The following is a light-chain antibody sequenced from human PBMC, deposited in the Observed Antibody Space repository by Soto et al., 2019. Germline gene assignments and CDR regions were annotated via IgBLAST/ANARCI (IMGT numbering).Light chain of an antibody. Sequence: YETSKPPAVSVAPGQTARIPCGGNNVGSYDVHWYQLKPGLAPVLVVYDDRDRPSGIPERFSGSNSGNTAALSIRRVEAGDEADYCCQVWDTTSDHVFFGTGTKVTVL. CDR3: QVWDTTSDHVF. J-gene: IGLJ1*01. V-gene: IGLV3-21*02. CDR2: DDR. CDR1: NVGSYD.